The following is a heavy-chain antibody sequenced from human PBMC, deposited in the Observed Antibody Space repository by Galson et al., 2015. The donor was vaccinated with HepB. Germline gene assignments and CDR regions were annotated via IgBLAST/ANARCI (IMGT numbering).Heavy chain of an antibody. CDR2: INPSDGST. J-gene: IGHJ6*02. V-gene: IGHV1-46*01. Sequence: SVKVSCKASGNTFTSHYIHWVRQAPGQGLEWMGKINPSDGSTTYAQKFQGRLSMTRDTPTSTVYMELSSLRFDDTAVYFCARSAIFYGMDVWGQGTTVTVSS. CDR1: GNTFTSHY. CDR3: ARSAIFYGMDV.